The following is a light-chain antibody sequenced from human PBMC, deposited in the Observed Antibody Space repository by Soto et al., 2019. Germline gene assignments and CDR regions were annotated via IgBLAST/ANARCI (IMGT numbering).Light chain of an antibody. Sequence: DIPMTQSPSTLSASVGDRVTITCRASQSISSWLAWYQQRPGKAPKLLIYKASSLESGVPSRFSGSGSGTEFTLTISSLQPDDFATFYCQQYNSYPGTFGLGTKVEIK. J-gene: IGKJ1*01. CDR2: KAS. V-gene: IGKV1-5*03. CDR1: QSISSW. CDR3: QQYNSYPGT.